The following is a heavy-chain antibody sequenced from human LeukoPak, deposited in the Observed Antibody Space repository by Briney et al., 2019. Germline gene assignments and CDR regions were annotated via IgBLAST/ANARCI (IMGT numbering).Heavy chain of an antibody. CDR3: TTFTFDWLSLLDY. D-gene: IGHD3-9*01. J-gene: IGHJ4*02. Sequence: GGSLRLSCAASGFTFSNAWMSWVRQAPGKGLGWVGRIKSKTDGGTTDYAAPVKGRFTISRDDSKNTLYLQMNSLKTEDTAVYYCTTFTFDWLSLLDYWGQGTLVTVSS. V-gene: IGHV3-15*01. CDR2: IKSKTDGGTT. CDR1: GFTFSNAW.